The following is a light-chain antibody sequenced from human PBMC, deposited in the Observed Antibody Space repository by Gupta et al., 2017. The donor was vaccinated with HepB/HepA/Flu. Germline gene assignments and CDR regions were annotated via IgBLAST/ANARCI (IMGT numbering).Light chain of an antibody. CDR1: SSDVGSYNR. Sequence: QSALTQPPSVSGSPGPSVTISCPGTSSDVGSYNRVSWYQQPPGTAPKLMIYEVSTRPSGVPDRFSGSKSGNTASLTISGLQAEDEADYYCSSYTSSSTRVFGGGTKLTVL. CDR2: EVS. CDR3: SSYTSSSTRV. J-gene: IGLJ2*01. V-gene: IGLV2-18*02.